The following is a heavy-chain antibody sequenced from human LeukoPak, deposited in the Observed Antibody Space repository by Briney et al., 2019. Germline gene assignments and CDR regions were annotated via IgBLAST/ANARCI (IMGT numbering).Heavy chain of an antibody. CDR3: AAQYSGYEGYYYGMDV. CDR1: GFTFRDYW. V-gene: IGHV3-7*03. D-gene: IGHD5-12*01. CDR2: IKEDGRET. Sequence: GGSLRLSCVVSGFTFRDYWMSWVRQAPGKGLEWVANIKEDGRETYYADSVEGRFTISRDNAKKTVYLQMSSLRADDTALYYCAAQYSGYEGYYYGMDVWGQGTTVIVSS. J-gene: IGHJ6*02.